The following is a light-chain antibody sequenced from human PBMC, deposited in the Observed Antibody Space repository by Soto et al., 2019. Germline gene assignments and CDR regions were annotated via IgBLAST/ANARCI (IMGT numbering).Light chain of an antibody. J-gene: IGLJ3*02. CDR2: DVI. CDR3: SSDTTKSTAL. CDR1: SSDVGAYDY. Sequence: QSALTQPASVSASPGQSITISCTGTSSDVGAYDYVSWYQQHPGALPKLIIYDVINRPSGVSNRFSGFKSGNTAFLTISGLQAEDEADYYCSSDTTKSTALFGGGTKVTVL. V-gene: IGLV2-14*03.